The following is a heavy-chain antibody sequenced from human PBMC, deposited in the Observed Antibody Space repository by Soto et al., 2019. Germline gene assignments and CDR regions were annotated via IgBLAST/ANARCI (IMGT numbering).Heavy chain of an antibody. CDR2: IIPIFGTA. D-gene: IGHD4-17*01. V-gene: IGHV1-69*01. Sequence: QVQLVQSGAEVKKPGSSVKVSCKASGGTFSSYAISWVRQAPGQGLELMGGIIPIFGTANYAQKFQGRVTITADESTSTAYMELSRLRSEDTAVYYCARVSSMTTVSGNFDYWGQGTLVTVSS. CDR1: GGTFSSYA. CDR3: ARVSSMTTVSGNFDY. J-gene: IGHJ4*02.